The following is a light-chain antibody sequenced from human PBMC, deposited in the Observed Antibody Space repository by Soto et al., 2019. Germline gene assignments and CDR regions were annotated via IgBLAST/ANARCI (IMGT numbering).Light chain of an antibody. CDR3: MQALQTPWT. Sequence: DIVITHSPLSLTVTPGEPASISFRSSQSLRHSNGFNYLDWYLQKPGQSPQLLIYLGSNRASGVPDRFSGSGSGTDFTLRISRVEAEDVGIYYCMQALQTPWTFGQGTKVDIK. CDR2: LGS. V-gene: IGKV2-28*01. CDR1: QSLRHSNGFNY. J-gene: IGKJ1*01.